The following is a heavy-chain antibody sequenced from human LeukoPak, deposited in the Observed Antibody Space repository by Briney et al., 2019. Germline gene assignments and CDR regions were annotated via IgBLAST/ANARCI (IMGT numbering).Heavy chain of an antibody. CDR1: GGSISSGSYY. CDR2: IYHSGST. V-gene: IGHV4-39*07. D-gene: IGHD2/OR15-2a*01. J-gene: IGHJ5*02. Sequence: SQTLSLTCTVSGGSISSGSYYWGWIRQPPGKGLEWIGSIYHSGSTYYNPSLKSRVTISVDTSKNQFSLKLSSVTAADTAVYYCARDTKHYFQYNWFDPWGQGTLVTVSS. CDR3: ARDTKHYFQYNWFDP.